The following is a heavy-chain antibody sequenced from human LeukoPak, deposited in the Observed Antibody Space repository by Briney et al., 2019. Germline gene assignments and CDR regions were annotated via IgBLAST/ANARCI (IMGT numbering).Heavy chain of an antibody. CDR3: ARGLRYYYDSSGHYYFDY. CDR2: ISAYNGNT. Sequence: ASVKVSCKASGYPFANFAISWVRQAPGQGLEWMGWISAYNGNTNYAQKLQGRVTMTTDTSTSTAYMELRSLRSDDTAVYYCARGLRYYYDSSGHYYFDYWGQGTLVTVSS. D-gene: IGHD3-22*01. V-gene: IGHV1-18*01. J-gene: IGHJ4*02. CDR1: GYPFANFA.